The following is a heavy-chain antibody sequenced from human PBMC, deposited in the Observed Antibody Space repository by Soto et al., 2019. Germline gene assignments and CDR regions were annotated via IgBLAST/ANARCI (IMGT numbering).Heavy chain of an antibody. CDR3: ARGLFEASGYTRDDAFDI. D-gene: IGHD2-2*02. J-gene: IGHJ3*02. CDR1: GGTFSSYT. CDR2: IIPILGIA. Sequence: QVQLVQSGAEVKKPGSSVKVSCKASGGTFSSYTISWVRQAPGQGLEWMGRIIPILGIANYAQKFQGRVTITEDKSTSTAYMELSSLRSEDTAVYYGARGLFEASGYTRDDAFDIWGQGTMVTVSS. V-gene: IGHV1-69*02.